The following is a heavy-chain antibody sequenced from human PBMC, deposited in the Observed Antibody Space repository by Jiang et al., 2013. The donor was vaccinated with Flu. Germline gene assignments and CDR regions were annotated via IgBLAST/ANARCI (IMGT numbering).Heavy chain of an antibody. CDR1: GGSISSYY. CDR2: IYYSGST. Sequence: GPGLVKPSETLSLTCTVSGGSISSYYWSWIRQPPGKGLEWIGYIYYSGSTNYNPSLKSRVTISVDTSKNQFSLKLSSVTAADTAVYYCARDFSGWYVFDYWGQGTLVTVSS. V-gene: IGHV4-59*01. J-gene: IGHJ4*02. D-gene: IGHD6-19*01. CDR3: ARDFSGWYVFDY.